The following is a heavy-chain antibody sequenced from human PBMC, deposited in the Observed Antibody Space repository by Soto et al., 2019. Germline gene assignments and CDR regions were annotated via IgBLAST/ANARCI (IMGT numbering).Heavy chain of an antibody. V-gene: IGHV1-3*01. Sequence: QSPEQRLEWMGWINAGNGNTKYSQKFQGRVTITRDTSASTAYMELSSLRSEDTAVYYCARPELPDDDGWRGYITGSDFWRQRSLVTVTP. D-gene: IGHD3-3*01. J-gene: IGHJ4*02. CDR3: ARPELPDDDGWRGYITGSDF. CDR2: INAGNGNT.